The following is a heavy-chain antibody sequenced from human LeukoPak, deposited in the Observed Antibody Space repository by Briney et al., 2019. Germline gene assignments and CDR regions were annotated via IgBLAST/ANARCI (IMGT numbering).Heavy chain of an antibody. CDR1: GFTFSNYW. CDR3: ASPAHLGPLSSNYWYFDL. J-gene: IGHJ2*01. Sequence: GGSLRLSCAASGFTFSNYWMGWVRQAPGQGLEWVANIKADGSEKYYPDSVKGRFIISRDNARNSLYLQMDSLRADDTAVYYCASPAHLGPLSSNYWYFDLWGRGTLVTVSS. CDR2: IKADGSEK. V-gene: IGHV3-7*01. D-gene: IGHD5/OR15-5a*01.